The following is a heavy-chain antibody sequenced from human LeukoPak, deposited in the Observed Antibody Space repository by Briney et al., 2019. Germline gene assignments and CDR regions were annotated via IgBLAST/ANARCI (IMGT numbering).Heavy chain of an antibody. CDR3: ARPSSLYGGTSEDY. V-gene: IGHV5-51*01. D-gene: IGHD4-23*01. CDR1: GYSFTDYW. J-gene: IGHJ4*02. Sequence: PGESLKISCKASGYSFTDYWIVWVRQMPGKGLEWMGAIYPGDSDTRYSPFLDGQVTISADKSVSTTYLQWSSLQASDTAMYYCARPSSLYGGTSEDYWGQGTLVTVSS. CDR2: IYPGDSDT.